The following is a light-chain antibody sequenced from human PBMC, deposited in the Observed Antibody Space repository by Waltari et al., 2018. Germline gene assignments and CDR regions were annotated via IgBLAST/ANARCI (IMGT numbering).Light chain of an antibody. CDR2: KAS. V-gene: IGKV1-5*03. Sequence: DIQMTQSPSTLSASVGDRITITCRTSQSVKNNLAWYKQKPGKARKVLNQKASRLEGGVQSRFSGSGYGTEFTLTISSLQPDDFATYYCQEYDSLTVTFGGGTRVEIK. CDR3: QEYDSLTVT. J-gene: IGKJ4*01. CDR1: QSVKNN.